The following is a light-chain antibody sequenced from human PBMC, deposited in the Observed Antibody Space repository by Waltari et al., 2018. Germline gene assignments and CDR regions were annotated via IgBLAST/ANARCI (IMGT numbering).Light chain of an antibody. CDR3: NSYTSSSILEVV. V-gene: IGLV2-14*03. CDR2: DVS. CDR1: SSDVGGYKY. Sequence: QSALTQPASVSGSPGQSITISCTGTSSDVGGYKYVSWYQQHPGKAPKLMIYDVSMRPSVVSIRFSGSKAGNTASLTISGLQAEDEADYYCNSYTSSSILEVVFGGGTKLTVL. J-gene: IGLJ2*01.